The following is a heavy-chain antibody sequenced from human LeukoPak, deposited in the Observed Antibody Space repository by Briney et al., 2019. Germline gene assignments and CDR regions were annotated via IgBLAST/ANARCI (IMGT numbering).Heavy chain of an antibody. CDR2: ISSSSSYI. CDR1: GFTFSGYW. J-gene: IGHJ4*02. V-gene: IGHV3-21*01. CDR3: ARARAVAGPFDY. Sequence: GGSLRLSCTASGFTFSGYWMNWVRQAPGKGLEWVSSISSSSSYIYYADSVKGRFTISRDNAKNSLYLQMNSLRAEDTAVYYCARARAVAGPFDYWGQGTLVTVSS. D-gene: IGHD6-19*01.